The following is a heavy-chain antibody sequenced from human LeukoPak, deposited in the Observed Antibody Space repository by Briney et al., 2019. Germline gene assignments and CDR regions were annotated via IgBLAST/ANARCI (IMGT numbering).Heavy chain of an antibody. J-gene: IGHJ3*02. Sequence: GGSLRLSCAASGFAFNWYWMSWVRQAPGKGLEWVANIKEDGSEENYVDSVKGRFTISRDNAKNSLYLQMNSLRAEDAAVYYCAKYNWNYAFDIWGQGTMVTVSS. CDR3: AKYNWNYAFDI. V-gene: IGHV3-7*01. D-gene: IGHD1-7*01. CDR1: GFAFNWYW. CDR2: IKEDGSEE.